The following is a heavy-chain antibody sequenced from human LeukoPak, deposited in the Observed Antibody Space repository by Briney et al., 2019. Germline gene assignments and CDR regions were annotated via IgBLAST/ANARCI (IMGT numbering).Heavy chain of an antibody. CDR1: GVSISGYY. V-gene: IGHV4-59*08. Sequence: NPSETLSLTCTVSGVSISGYYWTWIRQPPGKGLEWIGYIYSSGSTNYNPSLKSRVTISVDTSKNQFSLRLSSVTAADTAVYYCARHRYTSSSSYFDFWGQGTLVTVSS. J-gene: IGHJ4*02. CDR2: IYSSGST. D-gene: IGHD6-6*01. CDR3: ARHRYTSSSSYFDF.